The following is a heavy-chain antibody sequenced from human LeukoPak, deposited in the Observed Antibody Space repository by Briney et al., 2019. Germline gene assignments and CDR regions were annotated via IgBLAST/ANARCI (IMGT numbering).Heavy chain of an antibody. CDR2: IYHSGST. CDR3: ARTIMVRGALDY. CDR1: GYSISSGYY. Sequence: PSETLSLTCTVSGYSISSGYYWGWIRQPPGKGLEWIGSIYHSGSTYYNPSLKSRVTISVDTSKNQFSLKLSSVTAADTAVYYCARTIMVRGALDYWGQGTLVTVSS. J-gene: IGHJ4*02. D-gene: IGHD3-10*01. V-gene: IGHV4-38-2*02.